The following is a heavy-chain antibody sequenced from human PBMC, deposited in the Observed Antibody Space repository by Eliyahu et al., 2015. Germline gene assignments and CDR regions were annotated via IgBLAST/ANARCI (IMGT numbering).Heavy chain of an antibody. CDR3: ARDSSGWYGAIDY. V-gene: IGHV4-59*01. Sequence: QVQLQESGPGLVKPSETLSLTCTVSGXSINTYYWSWIRQPPGKGLEWXXYIYFRGSTNYNPSLKSRATISVDTSKNQFSLKLSSVTAADTAVYYCARDSSGWYGAIDYWGQGTLVTVSS. CDR1: GXSINTYY. D-gene: IGHD6-19*01. J-gene: IGHJ4*02. CDR2: IYFRGST.